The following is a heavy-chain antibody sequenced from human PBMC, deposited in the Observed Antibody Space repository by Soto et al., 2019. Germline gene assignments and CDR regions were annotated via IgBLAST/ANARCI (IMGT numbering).Heavy chain of an antibody. J-gene: IGHJ6*03. Sequence: EVQLLESGGGLVQPGGSLRLSCAASGFTFSSYAMSWVRQAPGKGLEWVSAISGSGGSTYYADSVKGRFTISRDNSQNTLYLQMNSLRAEDTAVYYCAKSGMGGNHYYYYYYMGVWGKGTTVTVSS. CDR1: GFTFSSYA. D-gene: IGHD1-1*01. CDR2: ISGSGGST. CDR3: AKSGMGGNHYYYYYYMGV. V-gene: IGHV3-23*01.